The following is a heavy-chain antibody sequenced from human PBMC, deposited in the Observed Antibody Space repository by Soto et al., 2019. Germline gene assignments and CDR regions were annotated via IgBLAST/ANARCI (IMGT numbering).Heavy chain of an antibody. J-gene: IGHJ4*02. CDR3: ARDRGGYEGRAPYAFDH. CDR2: ISSRSRSI. CDR1: GFTFSSYS. V-gene: IGHV3-21*01. D-gene: IGHD5-12*01. Sequence: EVLLVESGGGLVQPGGSLTLSCAASGFTFSSYSMHWVRQAPGKGLEWVSSISSRSRSIYYADSQKGRFTISRDNTKNSLYLQRNTLRAEATAVYYCARDRGGYEGRAPYAFDHGGQGTLVTVSS.